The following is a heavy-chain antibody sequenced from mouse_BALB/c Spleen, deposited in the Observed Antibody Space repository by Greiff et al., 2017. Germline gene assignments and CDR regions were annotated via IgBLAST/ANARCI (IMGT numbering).Heavy chain of an antibody. D-gene: IGHD4-1*01. J-gene: IGHJ4*01. CDR1: GYSFTSYW. CDR3: ARESFSGTSYAMDY. CDR2: IDPSDSET. Sequence: VKLVESGPQLVRPGASVKISCKASGYSFTSYWMHWVKQRPGQGLEWIGMIDPSDSETRLNQKFKDKATLTVDKSSSTAYMQLSSPTSEDSAVYYCARESFSGTSYAMDYWGQGTSVTVSS. V-gene: IGHV1S126*01.